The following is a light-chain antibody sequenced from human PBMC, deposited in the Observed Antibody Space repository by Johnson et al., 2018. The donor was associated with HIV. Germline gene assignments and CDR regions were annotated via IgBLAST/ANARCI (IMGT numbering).Light chain of an antibody. Sequence: QSVLTQPPSVSAAPGQRVTISCSGSSSNIGNNYVSWYQQLSGTAPKLLIYDNNKRPSGIPDRFSGSKSGTSATLGITGLQPGEEADYYCGTWDNSRSATDFFGTGTKVTVL. V-gene: IGLV1-51*01. CDR1: SSNIGNNY. CDR2: DNN. CDR3: GTWDNSRSATDF. J-gene: IGLJ1*01.